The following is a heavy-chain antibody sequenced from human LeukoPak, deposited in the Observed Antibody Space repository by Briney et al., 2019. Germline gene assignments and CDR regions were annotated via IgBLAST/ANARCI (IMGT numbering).Heavy chain of an antibody. CDR2: ISSSSSTI. V-gene: IGHV3-48*01. Sequence: PGGSLRLSCAASGFTFSSYSMNWVRQAPGKGLEWVSYISSSSSTIYYADSVKGQFTISRDNSKNTLYLQMNSLRAEDTAVYYCARANWNDAFDIWGQGTMVTVSS. CDR1: GFTFSSYS. D-gene: IGHD1-20*01. CDR3: ARANWNDAFDI. J-gene: IGHJ3*02.